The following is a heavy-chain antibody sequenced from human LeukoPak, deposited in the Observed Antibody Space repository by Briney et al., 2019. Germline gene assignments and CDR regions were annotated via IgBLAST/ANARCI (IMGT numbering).Heavy chain of an antibody. CDR3: AKAQFNARGYSGYAPEGLFDY. CDR2: ISYDGSNK. Sequence: GGSLRLSCAASGFTFSSYGMHWVRQAPGKGLEWVAVISYDGSNKYYADSVKGRFTISRDNSKNTLYLQMNSLRAEDTAVYYCAKAQFNARGYSGYAPEGLFDYWGQGTLVTVSS. V-gene: IGHV3-30*18. CDR1: GFTFSSYG. J-gene: IGHJ4*02. D-gene: IGHD5-12*01.